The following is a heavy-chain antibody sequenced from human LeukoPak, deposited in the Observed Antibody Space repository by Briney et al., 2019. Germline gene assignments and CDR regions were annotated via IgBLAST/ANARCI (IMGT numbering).Heavy chain of an antibody. CDR1: GFTVSSKY. CDR3: ARDLGHSSGSISYVGYLDY. D-gene: IGHD2-15*01. V-gene: IGHV3-66*01. J-gene: IGHJ4*02. CDR2: IYGDYST. Sequence: PGGSLRLSCAASGFTVSSKYMSWVRQAPGKGLEWVSIIYGDYSTYYADSVKGRFTISRDNSKNTLYLQMNSLRAEDTAVYYCARDLGHSSGSISYVGYLDYWGQGTLVTVSS.